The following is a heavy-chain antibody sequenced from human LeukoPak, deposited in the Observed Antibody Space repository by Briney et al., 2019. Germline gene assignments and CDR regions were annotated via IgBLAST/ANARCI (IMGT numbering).Heavy chain of an antibody. J-gene: IGHJ4*02. D-gene: IGHD3-16*01. CDR3: ARSVGGGYYFDY. Sequence: GGSLRLSCAASGFAFSSYAMSWVRQAPGKGLEWVSAISGSGGSTYYADSVKGRFTISRDNSKNSLYLQMNSLRAEDTAVYYCARSVGGGYYFDYWGQGTLVTVSS. V-gene: IGHV3-23*01. CDR2: ISGSGGST. CDR1: GFAFSSYA.